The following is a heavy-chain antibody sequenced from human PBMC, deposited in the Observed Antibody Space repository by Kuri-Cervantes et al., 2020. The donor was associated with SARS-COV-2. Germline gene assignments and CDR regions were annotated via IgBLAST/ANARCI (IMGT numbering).Heavy chain of an antibody. CDR2: IYYSGST. V-gene: IGHV4-39*07. D-gene: IGHD3-22*01. Sequence: GSLRLSCTVSGGSISSSSYYWGWIRQPPGKGLEWIGSIYYSGSTYYNPSLKSRVTISVDTSKNQFSLKLSSVTAADTAVYYCARANYYYDSSGWGCYFDYWGQGTLVTVSS. J-gene: IGHJ4*02. CDR1: GGSISSSSYY. CDR3: ARANYYYDSSGWGCYFDY.